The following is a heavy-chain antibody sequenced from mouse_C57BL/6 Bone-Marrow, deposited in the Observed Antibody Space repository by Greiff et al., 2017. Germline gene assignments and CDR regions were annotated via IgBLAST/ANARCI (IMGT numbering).Heavy chain of an antibody. D-gene: IGHD2-1*01. Sequence: QVQLQQSGAELVRPGASVTLSCKASGYTFTDYEMHWVKQTPVHGLEWIGAIDPETGGTAYNQKFKGKAILTADKSSSTAYMELRSLTSEDSAVYYCTRIGIYYNFDYGGQGNTLTVTS. CDR3: TRIGIYYNFDY. V-gene: IGHV1-15*01. J-gene: IGHJ2*01. CDR1: GYTFTDYE. CDR2: IDPETGGT.